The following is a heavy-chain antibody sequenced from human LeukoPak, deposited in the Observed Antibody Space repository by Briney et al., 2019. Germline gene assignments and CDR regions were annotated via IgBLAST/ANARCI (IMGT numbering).Heavy chain of an antibody. J-gene: IGHJ4*02. V-gene: IGHV3-30-3*01. CDR3: ARDVSSSLFDS. Sequence: GGSLRLSCAASTFTFSNYAMHWVRQAPGKGLEWVAVMSHDGSNQYFADSVKGRFTISRDNYKKMLYLQMNSLRVEDTAVYYCARDVSSSLFDSWGQGTLVTVSS. CDR2: MSHDGSNQ. CDR1: TFTFSNYA. D-gene: IGHD2-15*01.